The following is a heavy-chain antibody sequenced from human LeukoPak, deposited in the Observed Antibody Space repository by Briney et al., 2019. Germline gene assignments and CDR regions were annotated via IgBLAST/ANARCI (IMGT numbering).Heavy chain of an antibody. CDR1: GYSISSGYY. J-gene: IGHJ5*02. D-gene: IGHD3-10*01. CDR2: IYHSGST. Sequence: SETLSLTCAVSGYSISSGYYWGWIRQPPGKGLEWIGSIYHSGSTYYNPSLKSRVTISVDTSKNQFSLKLSSVTAADTAVYYCARDRSDYYGSGSYQSPWGQGTLVTVSS. V-gene: IGHV4-38-2*02. CDR3: ARDRSDYYGSGSYQSP.